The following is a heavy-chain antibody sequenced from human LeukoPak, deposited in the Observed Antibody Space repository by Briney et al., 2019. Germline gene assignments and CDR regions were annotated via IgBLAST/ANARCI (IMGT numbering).Heavy chain of an antibody. J-gene: IGHJ4*02. CDR3: ARLLKLLLWFGEPFDY. Sequence: SETLSLTCAVYGGSFSGYYWSWIRQPPGKGLEWIGEINHSGSTNYNPSLKSRVTISVDTSKNQFSLKLSSVTAADTAVYYCARLLKLLLWFGEPFDYWGQGTLVTVSS. CDR1: GGSFSGYY. CDR2: INHSGST. D-gene: IGHD3-10*01. V-gene: IGHV4-34*01.